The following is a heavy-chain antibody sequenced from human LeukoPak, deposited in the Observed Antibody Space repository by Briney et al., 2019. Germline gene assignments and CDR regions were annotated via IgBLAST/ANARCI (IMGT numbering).Heavy chain of an antibody. Sequence: SETLSLTCTVSGDSINNYYWSWIRQTPEKGLEWIGYMSYTGSSDYGPSLKSRVTMSIDTSKNQFSLRVTSVTAADTGVYYCARDGYSGNDGIWGQGTLVTVSS. CDR1: GDSINNYY. CDR3: ARDGYSGNDGI. J-gene: IGHJ4*02. V-gene: IGHV4-59*01. CDR2: MSYTGSS. D-gene: IGHD5-12*01.